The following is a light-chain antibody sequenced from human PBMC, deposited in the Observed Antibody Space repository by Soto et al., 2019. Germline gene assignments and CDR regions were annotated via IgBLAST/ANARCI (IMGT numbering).Light chain of an antibody. CDR3: SSYTRSGTLV. CDR1: NSEFVYKY. J-gene: IGLJ2*01. Sequence: QSALTQPASVSGSRGQSITISCTGTNSEFVYKYVAWYQQHPGNAPKLIIYEVSNRPSGISDRFSGSKTGSGASLTISGLQVEDEAVYHCSSYTRSGTLVFAGGTKLTVL. CDR2: EVS. V-gene: IGLV2-14*01.